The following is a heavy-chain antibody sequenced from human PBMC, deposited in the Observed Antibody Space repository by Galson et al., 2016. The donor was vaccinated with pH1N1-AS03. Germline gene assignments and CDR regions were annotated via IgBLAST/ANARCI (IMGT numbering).Heavy chain of an antibody. CDR1: GLTVNSNC. CDR2: IYSGGST. J-gene: IGHJ4*02. D-gene: IGHD4/OR15-4a*01. Sequence: SLRLSCAASGLTVNSNCMSWVRQAPGKGLQWVSTIYSGGSTYYADSVKGRFTISRDNSKNTLYLQMNSLRAEDTAFYYCVRNDYENVDLQGFYFDYWGQGTLVTVSS. V-gene: IGHV3-53*01. CDR3: VRNDYENVDLQGFYFDY.